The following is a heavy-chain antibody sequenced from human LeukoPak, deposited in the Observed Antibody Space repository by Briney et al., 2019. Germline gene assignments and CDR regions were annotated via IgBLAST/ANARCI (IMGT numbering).Heavy chain of an antibody. CDR2: INAGNGNT. D-gene: IGHD6-13*01. CDR1: GYTFTSYA. V-gene: IGHV1-3*01. CDR3: ARDERIIAAAGRQYYYYYYGMDV. Sequence: ASVKVSRKASGYTFTSYAMHWVRQAPGQRLEWMGWINAGNGNTKYSQKFQGRVTITRDTSASTAYMELSSLRSEDTAVYYCARDERIIAAAGRQYYYYYYGMDVWGQGTTVTVSS. J-gene: IGHJ6*02.